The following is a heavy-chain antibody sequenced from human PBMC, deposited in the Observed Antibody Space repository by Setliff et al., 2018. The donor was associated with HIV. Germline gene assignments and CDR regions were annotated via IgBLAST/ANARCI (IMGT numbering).Heavy chain of an antibody. CDR3: ARVPRLGVPSDAFDI. CDR2: IIPVLAIA. CDR1: GGTFSSYA. D-gene: IGHD1-26*01. V-gene: IGHV1-69*10. Sequence: GASVKVSCKASGGTFSSYAINWVRQAPGQGLEWMGEIIPVLAIAKYAQKFRGRVTITADESTSTAYMELSSLRSEDTALYYCARVPRLGVPSDAFDIWGQGTMVTVSS. J-gene: IGHJ3*02.